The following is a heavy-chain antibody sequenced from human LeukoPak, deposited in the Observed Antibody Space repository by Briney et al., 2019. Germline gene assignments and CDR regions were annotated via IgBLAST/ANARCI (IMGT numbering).Heavy chain of an antibody. CDR3: AKGRYFDWLLIDY. CDR2: ISGSGGST. Sequence: GGSLRLSCAASGFTFSSYGMSWVRQAPGKGLEWVSAISGSGGSTYYADSVKGRFTISRDNSKNTLYLQMNSLRAEDTAVYYCAKGRYFDWLLIDYWGQGTLVTVSS. V-gene: IGHV3-23*01. D-gene: IGHD3-9*01. J-gene: IGHJ4*02. CDR1: GFTFSSYG.